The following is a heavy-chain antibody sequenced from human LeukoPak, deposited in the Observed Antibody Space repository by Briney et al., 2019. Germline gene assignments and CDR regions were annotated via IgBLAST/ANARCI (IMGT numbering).Heavy chain of an antibody. V-gene: IGHV3-74*01. CDR2: IKSDGRT. Sequence: GGSLRLSCAASGFTLSSYWMHWVRQAPGKGLVWVSRIKSDGRTNYADSVKGRFTISRDNAKNTVSLQMNSLSAEDTGVYYCARAPSEIGGYYPEYFRHWGQGTLVIVSS. CDR3: ARAPSEIGGYYPEYFRH. CDR1: GFTLSSYW. D-gene: IGHD3-22*01. J-gene: IGHJ1*01.